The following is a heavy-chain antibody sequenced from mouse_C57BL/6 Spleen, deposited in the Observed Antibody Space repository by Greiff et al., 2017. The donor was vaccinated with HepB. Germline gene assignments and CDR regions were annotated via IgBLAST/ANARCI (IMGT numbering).Heavy chain of an antibody. Sequence: EVKLMESGGGLVQPGGSMKLSCAASGFTFSDAWMDWVRQSPEKGLEWVAEIRNKANNHATYYAESVKGRFTISRDDSKSSVYLQMNSLRAEDTGIYYCTRGSNPYYFDYWGQGTTLTVSS. V-gene: IGHV6-6*01. CDR3: TRGSNPYYFDY. D-gene: IGHD1-1*01. CDR2: IRNKANNHAT. J-gene: IGHJ2*01. CDR1: GFTFSDAW.